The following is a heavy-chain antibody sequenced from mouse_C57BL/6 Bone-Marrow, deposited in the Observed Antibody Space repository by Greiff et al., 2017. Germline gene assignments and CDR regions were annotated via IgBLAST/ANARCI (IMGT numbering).Heavy chain of an antibody. CDR1: GFTFSSYA. CDR3: ARDHDGSERFAY. Sequence: EVKVVESGGGLVKPGGSLKLSCAASGFTFSSYAMSWVRQTPEKRLEWVATISDGGSYTYYPDNVKGRFTISRDNAKNNLYLQMSHLKSEDTAMYYCARDHDGSERFAYWGQGTLVTVSA. J-gene: IGHJ3*01. CDR2: ISDGGSYT. V-gene: IGHV5-4*01. D-gene: IGHD1-1*01.